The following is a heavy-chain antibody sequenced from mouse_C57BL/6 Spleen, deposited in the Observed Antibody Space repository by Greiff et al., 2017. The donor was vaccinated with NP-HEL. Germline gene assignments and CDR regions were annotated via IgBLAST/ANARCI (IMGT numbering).Heavy chain of an antibody. CDR3: ARHDYLYYAMDY. Sequence: VKLMESGAELVKPGASVKLSCKASGYTFTEYTIHWVKQRSGQGLEWIGWFYPGSGSIKYNEKFKDKATLTADKSSSTVYMELSRLTSEDSAVYFCARHDYLYYAMDYWGQGTSVTVSS. CDR2: FYPGSGSI. J-gene: IGHJ4*01. V-gene: IGHV1-62-2*01. CDR1: GYTFTEYT.